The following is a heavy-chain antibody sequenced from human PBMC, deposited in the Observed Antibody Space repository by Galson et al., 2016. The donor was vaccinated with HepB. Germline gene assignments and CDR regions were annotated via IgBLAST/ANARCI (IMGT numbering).Heavy chain of an antibody. D-gene: IGHD6-13*01. J-gene: IGHJ1*01. CDR3: ARVRYSHSWLGVEYFQH. Sequence: SETLSLTCAVSGGSISSFYWSWIRQPPGKGLEWIGYISDSGTTNYNPSLQSRVTMSVDTSRNQFSLILSSVTAADTAIYYCARVRYSHSWLGVEYFQHWGQGTLVTVSS. V-gene: IGHV4-59*01. CDR1: GGSISSFY. CDR2: ISDSGTT.